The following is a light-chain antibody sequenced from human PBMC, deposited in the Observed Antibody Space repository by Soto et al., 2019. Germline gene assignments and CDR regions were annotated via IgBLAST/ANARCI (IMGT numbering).Light chain of an antibody. Sequence: DIQMTQSPSTLSASVGDRVTITCRASQSVSGWLAWYQQKPGKAPKLLIYKASSLESGVPSRFSGSGSATEFTLTISSLQPDDFATYYCQQYKSFSWTFGQGTKVKIK. CDR2: KAS. V-gene: IGKV1-5*03. CDR3: QQYKSFSWT. J-gene: IGKJ1*01. CDR1: QSVSGW.